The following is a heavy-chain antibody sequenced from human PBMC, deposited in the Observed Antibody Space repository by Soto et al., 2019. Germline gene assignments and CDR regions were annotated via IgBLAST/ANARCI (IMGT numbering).Heavy chain of an antibody. CDR3: ARLGAYYQSLDP. D-gene: IGHD2-21*01. CDR1: GGSISSSGDY. V-gene: IGHV4-61*05. J-gene: IGHJ5*02. CDR2: IYYGGTT. Sequence: PSESLSLTCTVSGGSISSSGDYWGWIRQPPGKGLEWVGYIYYGGTTSYNPSLNSRATISLETSKSQFSLRLTSVTAADTAVYYCARLGAYYQSLDPWGPGTLVTVSS.